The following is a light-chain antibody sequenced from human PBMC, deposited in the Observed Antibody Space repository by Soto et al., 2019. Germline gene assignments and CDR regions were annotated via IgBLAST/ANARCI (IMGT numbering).Light chain of an antibody. CDR2: GTS. V-gene: IGKV3-20*01. CDR1: QYVSTTF. Sequence: EIVLTQSPGTLSLSPGERATLSCRASQYVSTTFFAWYQQKPGQAPRLLIYGTSNRATGIPDRFSGSGSGTDFTLTISRPEPEDFAVYYCQQYGSSPLTFGGGTKMDI. J-gene: IGKJ4*01. CDR3: QQYGSSPLT.